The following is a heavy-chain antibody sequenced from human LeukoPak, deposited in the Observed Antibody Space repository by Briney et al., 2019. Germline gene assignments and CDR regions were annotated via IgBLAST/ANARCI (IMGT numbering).Heavy chain of an antibody. Sequence: SETLSLTCAVYGGSFSGYYWSWIRQPPGKGLEWTGEINHSGSTNYNPSLQSRLTMSLDTSKNQFSLKLTSVTAADTAVYYCARDHRSGMTTVSTGFDYWGQGTLVTVSS. CDR1: GGSFSGYY. CDR3: ARDHRSGMTTVSTGFDY. J-gene: IGHJ4*02. D-gene: IGHD4-17*01. V-gene: IGHV4-34*01. CDR2: INHSGST.